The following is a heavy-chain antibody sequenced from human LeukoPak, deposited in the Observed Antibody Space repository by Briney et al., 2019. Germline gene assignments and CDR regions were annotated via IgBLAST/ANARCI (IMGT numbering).Heavy chain of an antibody. CDR2: IWYDGSNK. J-gene: IGHJ4*02. Sequence: PGRSLRLSCAASGFTFSSYGMHWVRQAPGKGLEWVAVIWYDGSNKYYADSVKGRFTISRDNSKNTLYLQMNSLRAEDTAVYYCAREERQGDYFDYWGQGTLVTVS. V-gene: IGHV3-33*01. CDR3: AREERQGDYFDY. D-gene: IGHD5-24*01. CDR1: GFTFSSYG.